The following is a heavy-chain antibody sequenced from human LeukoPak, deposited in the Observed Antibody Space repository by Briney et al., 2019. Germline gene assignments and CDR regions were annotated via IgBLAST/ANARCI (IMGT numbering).Heavy chain of an antibody. CDR1: GYTFTSSG. D-gene: IGHD1-26*01. Sequence: ASVKVSCKASGYTFTSSGISWVRQAPGQGLEWMGWISGYNGNTKYAQRFQGRVTMTTDTSTSTVYMDLRSLRSDDTAMYFCARDRVQIVGASSVCFQYWGQGTLVTVSS. J-gene: IGHJ1*01. V-gene: IGHV1-18*01. CDR2: ISGYNGNT. CDR3: ARDRVQIVGASSVCFQY.